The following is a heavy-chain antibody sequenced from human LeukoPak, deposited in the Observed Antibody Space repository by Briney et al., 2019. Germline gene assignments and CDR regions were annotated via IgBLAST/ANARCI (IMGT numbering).Heavy chain of an antibody. J-gene: IGHJ6*04. D-gene: IGHD6-19*01. V-gene: IGHV4-59*01. CDR1: GGSISSYY. Sequence: PSETLSLTCTVSGGSISSYYWSWIRQPPGKGLEWIGYIYYSGSTNYNPSLKSRVTISVDTSKNQFSLKLSSVTAADTAVYHCARESDSSGWYSLWGKGTTVTASS. CDR2: IYYSGST. CDR3: ARESDSSGWYSL.